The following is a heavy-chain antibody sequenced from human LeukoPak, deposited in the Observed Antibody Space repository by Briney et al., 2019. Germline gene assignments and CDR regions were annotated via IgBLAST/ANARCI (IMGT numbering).Heavy chain of an antibody. CDR1: GYTFTSYG. V-gene: IGHV1-18*01. Sequence: GPVKVSCQTSGYTFTSYGYSWVRQAPGQGLEWMGWISAYNGNTKYAQKFQGRVTMTTVTSTSTAYMELRSLTLDDTALYYCARAKTLEPSPSNAFDIWGQGTMVTVSS. CDR3: ARAKTLEPSPSNAFDI. D-gene: IGHD1-1*01. J-gene: IGHJ3*02. CDR2: ISAYNGNT.